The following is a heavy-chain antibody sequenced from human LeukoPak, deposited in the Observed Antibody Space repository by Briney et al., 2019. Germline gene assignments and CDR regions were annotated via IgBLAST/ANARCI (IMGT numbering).Heavy chain of an antibody. D-gene: IGHD6-6*01. V-gene: IGHV3-30*18. Sequence: SGGSLRLSCAASGFTFSSYGMHWVRQAPGKGLEWVAVISYDGSNKYYADSVKGRFTISRDNPKNTLYLQMNSLRAEDTAVYYCANTLPKQLVPWYFDYWGQGTLVTVSS. CDR1: GFTFSSYG. CDR3: ANTLPKQLVPWYFDY. CDR2: ISYDGSNK. J-gene: IGHJ4*02.